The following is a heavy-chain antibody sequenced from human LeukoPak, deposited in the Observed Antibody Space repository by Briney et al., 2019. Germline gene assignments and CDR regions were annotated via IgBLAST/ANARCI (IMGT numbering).Heavy chain of an antibody. V-gene: IGHV3-23*01. CDR2: ISGSGGST. CDR3: AKDRSIFIVVLVGDL. Sequence: GGSLRLSCAASGFTFSSYAMSWVRQAPGKGLEWVSAISGSGGSTYYADSVKGRFTISRDNSKNTLYLQMNSLRAEDTAVYYFAKDRSIFIVVLVGDLWGPGTLVTVSS. CDR1: GFTFSSYA. D-gene: IGHD3-22*01. J-gene: IGHJ5*02.